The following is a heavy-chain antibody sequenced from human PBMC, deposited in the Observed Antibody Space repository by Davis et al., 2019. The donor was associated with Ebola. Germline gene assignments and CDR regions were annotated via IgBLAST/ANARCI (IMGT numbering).Heavy chain of an antibody. CDR2: ISAYNGNT. CDR1: GYTFGNYG. V-gene: IGHV1-18*01. D-gene: IGHD1-26*01. Sequence: AASVKVSCKASGYTFGNYGMSWVRQAPGQGLEWMGWISAYNGNTNYAQKVQGRVTMTTDTSTGTAYLDLRSLRSDDTAVYFCARTSIVGTTTTASDIWGQGTLVTVSS. J-gene: IGHJ3*02. CDR3: ARTSIVGTTTTASDI.